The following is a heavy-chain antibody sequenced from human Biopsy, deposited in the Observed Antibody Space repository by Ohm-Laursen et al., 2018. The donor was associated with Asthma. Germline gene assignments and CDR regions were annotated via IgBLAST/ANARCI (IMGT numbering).Heavy chain of an antibody. CDR3: ARHPYNFGGFDY. D-gene: IGHD5-24*01. Sequence: ASVKVSCKASGYTFRSYGVSWVRQAPGQSLEWMRWISPFTGDTHFGQKFQGRVTMTTDTSTDTAYMELRSLRSDDTAVYYCARHPYNFGGFDYWGQGSLVLVSS. CDR1: GYTFRSYG. J-gene: IGHJ4*02. CDR2: ISPFTGDT. V-gene: IGHV1-18*04.